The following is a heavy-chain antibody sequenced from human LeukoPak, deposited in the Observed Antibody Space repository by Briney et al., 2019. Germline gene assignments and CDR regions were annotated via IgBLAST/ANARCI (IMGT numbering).Heavy chain of an antibody. J-gene: IGHJ5*02. CDR3: ARGTPYQLLISWFDP. CDR1: GFTVSSNY. V-gene: IGHV3-53*05. D-gene: IGHD2-2*01. Sequence: GGSLRLSCAASGFTVSSNYMSWVRQAPGKGLEWVSVIYSGGSTYYADSVKGRFTISRDNSKNTLYLQMNSLRAEDTAVYYCARGTPYQLLISWFDPWGQGTLVTVSS. CDR2: IYSGGST.